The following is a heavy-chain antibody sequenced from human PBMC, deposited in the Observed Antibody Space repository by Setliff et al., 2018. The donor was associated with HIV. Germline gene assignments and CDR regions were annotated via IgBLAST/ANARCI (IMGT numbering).Heavy chain of an antibody. V-gene: IGHV4-4*09. CDR3: ARLGRAIDDGGSSLRLDF. D-gene: IGHD2-21*01. CDR2: ISSSGTT. CDR1: DDSFSNYD. Sequence: SETLSLTCVVSDDSFSNYDWTWIRQSPGKALEWIGYISSSGTTNYNPSLRSRVTISMETANTRFSLWLRSATAADTATYFCARLGRAIDDGGSSLRLDFWGQGMLVTVSS. J-gene: IGHJ4*02.